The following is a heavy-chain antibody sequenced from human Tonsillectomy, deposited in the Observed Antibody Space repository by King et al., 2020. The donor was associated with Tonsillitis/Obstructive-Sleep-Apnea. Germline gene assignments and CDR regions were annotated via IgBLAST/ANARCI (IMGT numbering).Heavy chain of an antibody. CDR3: AREGTGGNARAFDS. V-gene: IGHV3-48*02. CDR2: ISTSSGPI. CDR1: GFTFSTYT. J-gene: IGHJ4*02. Sequence: VQLVESGGGLVQPGGSLRLSCAASGFTFSTYTMNWVRQAPGKGLEWVSYISTSSGPIYYADSVKGRFTISRDNAKNSLYLQMNSLRDEDTAVYYCAREGTGGNARAFDSWGQGTLVTVSS. D-gene: IGHD4-23*01.